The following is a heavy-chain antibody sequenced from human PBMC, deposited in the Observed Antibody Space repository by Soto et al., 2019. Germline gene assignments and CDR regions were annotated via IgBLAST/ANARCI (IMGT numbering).Heavy chain of an antibody. J-gene: IGHJ6*02. CDR1: GFTFSSYA. CDR3: AKDIGLVAVAGTDWNV. D-gene: IGHD6-19*01. CDR2: ISGSGGST. V-gene: IGHV3-23*01. Sequence: PLGGSLRLSCAASGFTFSSYAMSWVRQAPGKGLEWVSAISGSGGSTYYADSVKGRFTISRDNSKNTLYLQMNSLRAEDTAVYYCAKDIGLVAVAGTDWNVWGQGTTVTVSS.